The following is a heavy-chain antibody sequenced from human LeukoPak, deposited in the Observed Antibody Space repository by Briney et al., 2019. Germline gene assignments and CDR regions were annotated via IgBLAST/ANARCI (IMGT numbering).Heavy chain of an antibody. CDR2: ISSSSSSYI. J-gene: IGHJ6*03. CDR1: GFTFSSYS. Sequence: TGGSLRLSCAASGFTFSSYSMNWVRQAPGKGLEWVSSISSSSSSYIYYADSVKGRFTISRDNAKNSLYLQMNSLRAEDTAVYYCARESGRYCSSTSCYKHYYMDVWGKGTTVTVSS. V-gene: IGHV3-21*01. D-gene: IGHD2-2*02. CDR3: ARESGRYCSSTSCYKHYYMDV.